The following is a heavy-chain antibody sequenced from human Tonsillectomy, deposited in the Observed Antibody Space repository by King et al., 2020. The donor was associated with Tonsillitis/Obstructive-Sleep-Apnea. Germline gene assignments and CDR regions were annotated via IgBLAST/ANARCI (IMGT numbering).Heavy chain of an antibody. CDR1: GFTFSSYA. V-gene: IGHV3-23*04. Sequence: VQLVESGGGLVQPGGSLRFSCAASGFTFSSYAMSWVRQAPGKGLEWGSAISGGGGSTYYADSVKGRFTISRDNTKNTLYLQMKSLRAEDTAVYYCAKEDGVGGGDYWGQGTLVTVSS. J-gene: IGHJ4*02. D-gene: IGHD1-26*01. CDR3: AKEDGVGGGDY. CDR2: ISGGGGST.